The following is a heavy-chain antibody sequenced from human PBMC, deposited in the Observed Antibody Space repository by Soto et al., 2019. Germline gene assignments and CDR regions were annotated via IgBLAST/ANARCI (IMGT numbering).Heavy chain of an antibody. Sequence: EVQLVESGGGLVKPGGSLRLSCAASGFTFSSYSMNWVRQAPGKGLEWVSSISSSSSYIYYADSVKGRFTISRDNAKNSLYLQMNSLRAEDTAVYYCARVGYGDYGSHFDYWGQGTLVTVSS. J-gene: IGHJ4*02. V-gene: IGHV3-21*01. CDR1: GFTFSSYS. CDR3: ARVGYGDYGSHFDY. CDR2: ISSSSSYI. D-gene: IGHD4-17*01.